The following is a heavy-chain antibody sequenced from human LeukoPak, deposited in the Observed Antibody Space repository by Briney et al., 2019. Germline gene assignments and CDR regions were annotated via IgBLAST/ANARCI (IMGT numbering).Heavy chain of an antibody. Sequence: GASVKVSCKASGYTLTNYNMHWVRQAPGQGLEWMGIINTSDGSTSYAQKFQGRVTMTRDTSTSTVYMELISLRSDDTALYFCARIPGYSNSCYYFDYWGQRTLVTVSS. J-gene: IGHJ4*02. V-gene: IGHV1-46*01. CDR2: INTSDGST. CDR3: ARIPGYSNSCYYFDY. D-gene: IGHD6-13*01. CDR1: GYTLTNYN.